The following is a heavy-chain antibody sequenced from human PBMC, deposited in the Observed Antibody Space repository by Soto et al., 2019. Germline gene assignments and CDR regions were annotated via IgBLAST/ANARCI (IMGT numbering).Heavy chain of an antibody. V-gene: IGHV3-33*01. CDR1: GFTFSSYG. CDR2: IRYDGSNR. J-gene: IGHJ4*02. CDR3: ARALGSWFGELLYSRPIDY. Sequence: GGSLRLSCAASGFTFSSYGMHWVRQAPGKGLEWVAVIRYDGSNRYYADSVKGRFTISRDNSKNTLYLQMNSLRAEDTAVYYCARALGSWFGELLYSRPIDYWGQGTLVTVSS. D-gene: IGHD3-10*01.